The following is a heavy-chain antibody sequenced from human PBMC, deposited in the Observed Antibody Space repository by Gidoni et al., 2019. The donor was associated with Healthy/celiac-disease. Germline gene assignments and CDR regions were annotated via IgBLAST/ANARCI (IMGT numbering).Heavy chain of an antibody. Sequence: EVQLAESGGGLVQRGGSLRLSCAASGFTFGSYSMNWVRQAPGKGLEWVSYISSSSSTIYYADSVKDRLTISRDNAKNSLYLQMNSLRAEDTAVYYCARGTGRYCLDVWGKGTTVTVSS. J-gene: IGHJ6*04. CDR3: ARGTGRYCLDV. D-gene: IGHD2-15*01. V-gene: IGHV3-48*01. CDR2: ISSSSSTI. CDR1: GFTFGSYS.